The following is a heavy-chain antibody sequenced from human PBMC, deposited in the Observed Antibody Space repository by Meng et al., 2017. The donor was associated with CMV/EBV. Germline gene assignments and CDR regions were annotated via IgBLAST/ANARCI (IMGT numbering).Heavy chain of an antibody. CDR3: ARQRVTIFGVVTLYYGMDV. D-gene: IGHD3-3*01. V-gene: IGHV1-69*13. CDR2: ITPIFGVA. J-gene: IGHJ6*02. Sequence: SVKVSCKASGVTFSSCTLSWVRQAPGQGLEWMGGITPIFGVAQYAQNFQGRVTITADEYTSTAYMELSSLRSEDTAVYYCARQRVTIFGVVTLYYGMDVWGQGTTVTVSS. CDR1: GVTFSSCT.